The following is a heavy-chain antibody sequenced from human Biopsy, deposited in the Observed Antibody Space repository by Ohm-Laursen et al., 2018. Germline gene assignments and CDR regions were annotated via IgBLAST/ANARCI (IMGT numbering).Heavy chain of an antibody. CDR3: ARGVPHYDGSGFPLAGYWYFDL. J-gene: IGHJ2*01. CDR2: ISYSGTT. D-gene: IGHD3-22*01. Sequence: TLSLTCTVSGGPIGGGEYYWNWIRQHPGKGLEWIGLISYSGTTSYNPSLESLLTISIDTPKNHFSLNLRSVTAADTAVYYCARGVPHYDGSGFPLAGYWYFDLWGRGTLVTVSS. CDR1: GGPIGGGEYY. V-gene: IGHV4-31*01.